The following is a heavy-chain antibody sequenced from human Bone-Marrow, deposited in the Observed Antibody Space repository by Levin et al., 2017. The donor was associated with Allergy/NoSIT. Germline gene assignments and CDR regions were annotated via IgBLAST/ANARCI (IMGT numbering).Heavy chain of an antibody. J-gene: IGHJ6*02. D-gene: IGHD3-3*02. CDR3: ARDINRLARLGGMDV. CDR2: ISRDTSHK. V-gene: IGHV3-21*06. CDR1: GLTFYSTD. Sequence: GESLKISCGASGLTFYSTDMNWVRQAPGKGPEWVAYISRDTSHKYYADPVKGRFTISRDNAANSLFLQMTSLRVDDTAVYYCARDINRLARLGGMDVWGQGTTVIVS.